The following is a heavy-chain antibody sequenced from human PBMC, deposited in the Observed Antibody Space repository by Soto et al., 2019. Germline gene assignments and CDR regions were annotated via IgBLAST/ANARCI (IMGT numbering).Heavy chain of an antibody. V-gene: IGHV1-18*01. CDR1: GYTFTSYG. CDR2: ISAYNGNT. CDR3: ARGFEAFSILDY. D-gene: IGHD2-2*01. J-gene: IGHJ4*02. Sequence: GASVKVSCKASGYTFTSYGISWVRQAPGQGLEWKGWISAYNGNTNYAQKHQGRVTMTTDTSTSTAYMELRSLRFDDTAVYYCARGFEAFSILDYWGQGTLVTVSS.